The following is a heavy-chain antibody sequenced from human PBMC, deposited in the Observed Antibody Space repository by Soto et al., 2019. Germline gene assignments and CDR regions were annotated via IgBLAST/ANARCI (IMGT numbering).Heavy chain of an antibody. CDR2: ISGSGGST. CDR1: GFTFSSYA. D-gene: IGHD3-9*01. CDR3: AKDPGDYDILTGYYILRPFDY. V-gene: IGHV3-23*01. J-gene: IGHJ4*02. Sequence: PGGSLRLSCAASGFTFSSYAMSWVRQAPGKGLEWVSAISGSGGSTYYADSVKGRFTISRDNSKNTLYLQMNSLRAEDTAVYYCAKDPGDYDILTGYYILRPFDYWGQGTLVTVSS.